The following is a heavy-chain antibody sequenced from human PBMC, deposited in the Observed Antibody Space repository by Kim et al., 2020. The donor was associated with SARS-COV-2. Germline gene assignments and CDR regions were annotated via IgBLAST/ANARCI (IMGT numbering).Heavy chain of an antibody. Sequence: FQGRVAMTRDTSTSTVYMELSSLRSEDTAVYYCARALHPIAAAGTGELDYWGQGTLVTVSS. V-gene: IGHV1-46*01. CDR3: ARALHPIAAAGTGELDY. D-gene: IGHD6-13*01. J-gene: IGHJ4*02.